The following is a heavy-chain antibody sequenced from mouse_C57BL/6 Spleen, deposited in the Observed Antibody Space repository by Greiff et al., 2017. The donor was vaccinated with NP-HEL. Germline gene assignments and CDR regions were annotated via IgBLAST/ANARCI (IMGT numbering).Heavy chain of an antibody. CDR2: FYPGSGSI. D-gene: IGHD2-2*01. CDR1: GYTITEYT. V-gene: IGHV1-62-2*01. Sequence: VQLQQSGAELVKPGASVKLSCTASGYTITEYTIHWVKQRSGQGLEWIGWFYPGSGSIKYTEKFKDKATLNADKSSSTVYMELIRLTSEVTAVYFCARPRMAPTGAAMDYWGQGTSVTVSS. CDR3: ARPRMAPTGAAMDY. J-gene: IGHJ4*01.